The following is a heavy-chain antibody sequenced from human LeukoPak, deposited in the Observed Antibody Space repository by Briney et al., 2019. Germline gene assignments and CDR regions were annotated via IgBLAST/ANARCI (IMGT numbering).Heavy chain of an antibody. Sequence: ASVKVSCKASGYTFTSYGISWVRQAPGQGLEWMGWISAYNANTNYAQKLQGRVTMTTDTSTITAYMELRSLRSDDMAVYYCARDRAPAPGENWFDPWGQGTLVTVSS. D-gene: IGHD3-16*01. J-gene: IGHJ5*02. CDR1: GYTFTSYG. CDR3: ARDRAPAPGENWFDP. CDR2: ISAYNANT. V-gene: IGHV1-18*03.